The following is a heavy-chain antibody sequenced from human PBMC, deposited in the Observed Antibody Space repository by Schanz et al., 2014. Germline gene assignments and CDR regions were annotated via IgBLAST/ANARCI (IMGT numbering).Heavy chain of an antibody. CDR3: AKDLPAVAVAPLMTGLYDS. CDR1: GFTFSDSW. D-gene: IGHD6-19*01. J-gene: IGHJ4*02. Sequence: LQLVESGGGLVQPGGSLRLSCAASGFTFSDSWMHWVRQAPGKGLVWVSRTSNDGSFTTFADSVRGRFTISRENSKNTLHLQMNSLRAEDTAVYHCAKDLPAVAVAPLMTGLYDSWGQGTLVTVSS. CDR2: TSNDGSFT. V-gene: IGHV3-74*01.